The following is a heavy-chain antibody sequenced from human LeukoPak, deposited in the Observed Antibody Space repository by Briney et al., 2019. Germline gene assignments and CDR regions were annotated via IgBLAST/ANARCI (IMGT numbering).Heavy chain of an antibody. CDR3: AREGYCSGGRTNYYYYYMDV. D-gene: IGHD2-15*01. V-gene: IGHV4-61*08. CDR2: IYYSGST. CDR1: GGSISSGGYY. Sequence: KASETLSLTCTVSGGSISSGGYYWSWIRQHPGKGLEWIVYIYYSGSTNYDPSLKSRGTISVDTSKTRFSLKLSSVTAAATAVSYCAREGYCSGGRTNYYYYYMDVWGKGTTVTVSS. J-gene: IGHJ6*03.